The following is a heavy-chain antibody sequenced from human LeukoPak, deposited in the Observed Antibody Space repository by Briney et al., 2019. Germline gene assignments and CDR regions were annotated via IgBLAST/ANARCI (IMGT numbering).Heavy chain of an antibody. V-gene: IGHV4-59*08. CDR2: IYRGNT. J-gene: IGHJ4*02. CDR3: AAHAAISAARTAPFDN. D-gene: IGHD6-13*01. Sequence: KPSETLSLTCTVSGGSVNNYYWSSIRQPPGKGLDWIGYIYRGNTKYNPSLKSRVTISMDTSQNQISLKLISGTAADTAVYYCAAHAAISAARTAPFDNWGQGMLVTVSS. CDR1: GGSVNNYY.